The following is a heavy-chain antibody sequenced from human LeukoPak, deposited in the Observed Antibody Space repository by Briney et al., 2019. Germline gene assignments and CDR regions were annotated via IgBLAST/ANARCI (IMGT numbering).Heavy chain of an antibody. CDR2: IWNDGSSQ. CDR3: AKDAERGFDYSNSLEK. CDR1: KFTFSHYG. D-gene: IGHD4-11*01. J-gene: IGHJ4*02. V-gene: IGHV3-33*06. Sequence: GRSLRLSCAASKFTFSHYGMHWVRQVPGKGLEWVAVIWNDGSSQYYADSVKGRFTVSRDNSQKTLYLQMNSLRPEDTAVYYCAKDAERGFDYSNSLEKWGQGTLVTVSS.